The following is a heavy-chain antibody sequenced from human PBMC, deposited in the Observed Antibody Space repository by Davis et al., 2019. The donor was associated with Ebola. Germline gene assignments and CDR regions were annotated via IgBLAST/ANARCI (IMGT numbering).Heavy chain of an antibody. CDR3: ARVRRPENARVAFYFDY. V-gene: IGHV4-39*07. J-gene: IGHJ4*02. Sequence: PGGSLRLSCTVSGGSISSSSYYWGWIRQPPGKGLEWIGSIYYSGSTYYNPSLKSRVTISVDTSKNQFSLKLSSVTAADTAVYYCARVRRPENARVAFYFDYWGQGTLVTVSS. CDR2: IYYSGST. D-gene: IGHD1-1*01. CDR1: GGSISSSSYY.